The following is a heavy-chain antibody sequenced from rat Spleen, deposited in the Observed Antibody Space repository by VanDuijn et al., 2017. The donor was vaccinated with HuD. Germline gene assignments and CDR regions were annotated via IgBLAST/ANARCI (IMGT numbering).Heavy chain of an antibody. CDR1: GFSLTSYH. D-gene: IGHD1-4*01. CDR3: TRESLPGFNSHWFLS. J-gene: IGHJ3*01. V-gene: IGHV2-43*01. Sequence: QVQLKESGPGLVQPSQTLSLTCTVSGFSLTSYHVSWVRQPPGKGLEWMGVIWSGGSTAHNSLLESRLSISRDTSKSQVFLKVDSLQTEDTATYFCTRESLPGFNSHWFLSWGQGTLVTVSS. CDR2: IWSGGST.